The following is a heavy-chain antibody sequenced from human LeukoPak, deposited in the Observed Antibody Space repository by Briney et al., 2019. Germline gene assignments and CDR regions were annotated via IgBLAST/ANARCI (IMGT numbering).Heavy chain of an antibody. CDR2: TNPSGGST. CDR1: GYTFTSYY. J-gene: IGHJ4*02. Sequence: ASVKVSCKASGYTFTSYYMHWVRQAPGQGLEWMGITNPSGGSTSYAQKFQGRVTMTRDMSTSTVYMELSSLRSEDTAVYYCARTLTTRGYSSSSGGYYFDYWGQGTLVTVSS. V-gene: IGHV1-46*01. D-gene: IGHD6-6*01. CDR3: ARTLTTRGYSSSSGGYYFDY.